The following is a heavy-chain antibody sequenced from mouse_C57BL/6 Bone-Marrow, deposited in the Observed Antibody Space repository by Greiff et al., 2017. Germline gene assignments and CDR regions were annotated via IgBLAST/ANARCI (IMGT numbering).Heavy chain of an antibody. CDR2: IYPRSGNT. D-gene: IGHD1-1*01. V-gene: IGHV1-81*01. Sequence: VQLQQSGAELARPGASVKLSCKASGYTFTSYGISWVKQRPGQGLEWIGEIYPRSGNTDDNEKFKGKATLTADKSSSTAYMELRSLTSEDSAVYFCAREWYYYGSSPYYYAMDYWGQGTSVTVSS. J-gene: IGHJ4*01. CDR3: AREWYYYGSSPYYYAMDY. CDR1: GYTFTSYG.